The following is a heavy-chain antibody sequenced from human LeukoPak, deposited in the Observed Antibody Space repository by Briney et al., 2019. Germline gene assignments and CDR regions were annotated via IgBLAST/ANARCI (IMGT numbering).Heavy chain of an antibody. CDR3: ARVAGYSYGFPNDAFDI. CDR2: INPNSGGT. J-gene: IGHJ3*02. D-gene: IGHD5-18*01. Sequence: ASVKVSCKASGYTFTDYYMHWVRQAPGQGLEWMGWINPNSGGTNYAQKFQGRVTMTRDTSISTAYMELSRLRSDDTAVYYCARVAGYSYGFPNDAFDIWGQGTMVTVSS. V-gene: IGHV1-2*02. CDR1: GYTFTDYY.